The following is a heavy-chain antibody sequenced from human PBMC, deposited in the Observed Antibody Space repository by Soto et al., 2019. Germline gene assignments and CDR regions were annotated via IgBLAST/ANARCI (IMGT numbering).Heavy chain of an antibody. D-gene: IGHD3-10*02. J-gene: IGHJ4*02. Sequence: ESRSLTCIVSDACVSKYYCSWIRQPPGKGLEWIGYISHTGYTSYNPSLESRLTISMDKSKNQLSLNLNSVTTADTAVYYCARGQLLFAYWGQGTPVTVSS. V-gene: IGHV4-59*02. CDR2: ISHTGYT. CDR3: ARGQLLFAY. CDR1: DACVSKYY.